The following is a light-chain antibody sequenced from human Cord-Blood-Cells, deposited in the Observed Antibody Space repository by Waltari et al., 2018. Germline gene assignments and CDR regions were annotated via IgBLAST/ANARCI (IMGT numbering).Light chain of an antibody. CDR2: DAS. CDR1: QSVSSY. CDR3: QQRSNWGGMCT. J-gene: IGKJ2*02. Sequence: EIVLTQSPATLSLSPGERATLSCRASQSVSSYLAWYQQKPGQAPRLLIYDASNRATGIPARFSGSGSGTDFTLTISSLEPEDFAVYYCQQRSNWGGMCTFGQGTKLEIK. V-gene: IGKV3-11*01.